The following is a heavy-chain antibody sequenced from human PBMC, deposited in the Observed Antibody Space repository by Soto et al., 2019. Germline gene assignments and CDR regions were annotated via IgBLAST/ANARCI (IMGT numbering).Heavy chain of an antibody. Sequence: SETLALTCAVSGGSISSGGYSWSWIRQPPGKGLEWIGYIYHSGSTYYNPSLKSRVTISVDRSKNQFSLKLSSVTAADTAVYYCARESGGGSGYDWFDPWGQGTLVTVSS. D-gene: IGHD2-15*01. J-gene: IGHJ5*02. V-gene: IGHV4-30-2*01. CDR2: IYHSGST. CDR3: ARESGGGSGYDWFDP. CDR1: GGSISSGGYS.